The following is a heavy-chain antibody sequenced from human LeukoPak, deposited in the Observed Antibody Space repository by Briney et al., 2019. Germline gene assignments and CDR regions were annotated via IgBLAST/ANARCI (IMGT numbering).Heavy chain of an antibody. J-gene: IGHJ4*02. V-gene: IGHV3-30*18. Sequence: GGSLRLSCEASGFTFSNYGMRWVRPAPGKGLEWVALIAYDGSNKYYADSVKGRFAISRDNSKNTLYLQMNSLRAEDTAVYYCAKETYLSLDYWGQGTLVTVSS. CDR3: AKETYLSLDY. D-gene: IGHD2/OR15-2a*01. CDR1: GFTFSNYG. CDR2: IAYDGSNK.